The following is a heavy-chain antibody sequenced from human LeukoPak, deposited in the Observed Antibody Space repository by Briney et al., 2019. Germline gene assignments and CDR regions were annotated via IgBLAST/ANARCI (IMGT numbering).Heavy chain of an antibody. Sequence: PGGSLRLSCAASGFTFSSHWMSWVRLAPGKGLEWVANIGLDGSEKYYVDSVKGRFTISRDNAKNSLYLQMNSLRAEDTALYYCAKDKSRSFGIAAAGTLNYWGQGTLVTVSS. CDR1: GFTFSSHW. D-gene: IGHD6-13*01. CDR3: AKDKSRSFGIAAAGTLNY. CDR2: IGLDGSEK. V-gene: IGHV3-7*03. J-gene: IGHJ4*02.